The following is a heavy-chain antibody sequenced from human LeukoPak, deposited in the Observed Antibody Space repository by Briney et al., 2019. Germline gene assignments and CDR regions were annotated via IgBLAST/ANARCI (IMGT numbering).Heavy chain of an antibody. Sequence: PSETLSLTCTVSGGSISSYYWGWIRQPPGKGLEWIGSIYHSGSTYYNPSLKSRVTISVDTSKNQFSLKLSSVTAADTAVYYCARGPDYGGNSLVSYFQHWGQGTLVTVSS. D-gene: IGHD4-23*01. CDR3: ARGPDYGGNSLVSYFQH. J-gene: IGHJ1*01. V-gene: IGHV4-38-2*02. CDR1: GGSISSYY. CDR2: IYHSGST.